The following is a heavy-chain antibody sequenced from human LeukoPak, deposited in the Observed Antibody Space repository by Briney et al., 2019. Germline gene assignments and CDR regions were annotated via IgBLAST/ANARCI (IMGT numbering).Heavy chain of an antibody. Sequence: PGGSLRLSCAASGFTFSSYAISWVRQAPGKGLEWVSAITGSGGSTYYADSVQGRFTISRDNSRNTLYLQMNSLRAEDTAVYYCAPWKPRGHYYMDVWGKGTTVTVSS. D-gene: IGHD1-1*01. CDR1: GFTFSSYA. CDR2: ITGSGGST. CDR3: APWKPRGHYYMDV. J-gene: IGHJ6*03. V-gene: IGHV3-23*01.